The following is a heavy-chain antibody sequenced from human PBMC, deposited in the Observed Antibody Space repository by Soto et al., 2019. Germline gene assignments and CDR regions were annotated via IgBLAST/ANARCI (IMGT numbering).Heavy chain of an antibody. CDR2: LYYSGST. D-gene: IGHD5-18*01. V-gene: IGHV4-39*01. J-gene: IGHJ4*02. CDR1: DGSISSSRYY. CDR3: ARHEYSYGYRY. Sequence: QLHLQESGPGLVKPSETLSLTCTVSDGSISSSRYYWGWIRQPPGKGLEWIGSLYYSGSTYYNPSLKSRVTISTDTSKNQFSLKLSSVTAADTAVSYCARHEYSYGYRYWGQGTLVTVSS.